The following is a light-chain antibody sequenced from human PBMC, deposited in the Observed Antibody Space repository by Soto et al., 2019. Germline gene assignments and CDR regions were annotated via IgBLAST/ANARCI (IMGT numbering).Light chain of an antibody. CDR3: QQYGSPPWT. V-gene: IGKV3-20*01. CDR1: QSVPRSY. CDR2: GTS. J-gene: IGKJ1*01. Sequence: EIVLTQSPGTLSLSPGERATLSCRASQSVPRSYLAWYQQKPGQAPRLLIYGTSSRATGIPDRFSGSGSGTDFTLTISSLEPEDFAVYYCQQYGSPPWTFGQGTKVDI.